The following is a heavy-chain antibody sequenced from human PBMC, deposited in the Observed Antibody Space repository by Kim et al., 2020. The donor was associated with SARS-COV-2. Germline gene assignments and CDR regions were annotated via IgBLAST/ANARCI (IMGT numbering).Heavy chain of an antibody. CDR1: RFTFSNAW. V-gene: IGHV3-15*01. CDR2: IKSETDGGTT. Sequence: GGSLRLSCAASRFTFSNAWMSWVRQAPGKGLEWVGRIKSETDGGTTDYAAPVKGRFTISRDDSKNTRYLQMSSLQTEDTAVYYCTTFPVRGLSAFDILG. CDR3: TTFPVRGLSAFDI. J-gene: IGHJ3*02.